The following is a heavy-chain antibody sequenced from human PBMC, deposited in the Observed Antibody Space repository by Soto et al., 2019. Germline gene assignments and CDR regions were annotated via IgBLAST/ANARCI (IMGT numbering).Heavy chain of an antibody. V-gene: IGHV3-73*01. CDR1: GFSFSGSA. CDR3: SSTWGRVATNAEATRTYDY. CDR2: VRSKVNNYAT. J-gene: IGHJ4*02. D-gene: IGHD5-12*01. Sequence: EVQLVESGGGLVKPGGSLKLSCAASGFSFSGSAMHWVRQASGKGLEWVGRVRSKVNNYATSYAASVKGRFTISRDDSKNTAYLQMNSLTTEDTALYYCSSTWGRVATNAEATRTYDYWGQGTLVTVSS.